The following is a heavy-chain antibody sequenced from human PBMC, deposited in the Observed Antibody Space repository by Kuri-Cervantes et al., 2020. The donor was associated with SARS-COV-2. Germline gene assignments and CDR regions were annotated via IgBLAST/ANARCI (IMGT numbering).Heavy chain of an antibody. J-gene: IGHJ4*02. CDR1: GFTFSSYS. CDR3: ARDRASGWRGGFGY. Sequence: GESLKISCAASGFTFSSYSMNWVRQAPGKGLGWVSSISSSSSYIYYADSVKGRFTISRDNAKNSLYLQMNSLRAEDTAVYYCARDRASGWRGGFGYWGQGTLVTVSS. V-gene: IGHV3-21*01. D-gene: IGHD6-19*01. CDR2: ISSSSSYI.